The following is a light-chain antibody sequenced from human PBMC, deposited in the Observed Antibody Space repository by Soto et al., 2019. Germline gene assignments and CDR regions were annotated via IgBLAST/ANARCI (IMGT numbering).Light chain of an antibody. CDR2: EVS. CDR3: SSYTSSSTLYV. CDR1: SSDVGGHNY. J-gene: IGLJ1*01. Sequence: QSALTQPASVSGSPGQSITISCTGNSSDVGGHNYVSWYQQHPGKAPKLMIYEVSNRPSGVSNRFSGSKSGNTASLTISGLQAEDEADYYCSSYTSSSTLYVFGTGTKLTVL. V-gene: IGLV2-14*01.